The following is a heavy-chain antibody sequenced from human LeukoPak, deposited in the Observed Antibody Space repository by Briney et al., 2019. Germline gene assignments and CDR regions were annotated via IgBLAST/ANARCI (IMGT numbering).Heavy chain of an antibody. V-gene: IGHV3-43D*03. CDR2: ISWDGGSA. CDR1: GFTFHDYA. D-gene: IGHD4-11*01. CDR3: AKASTTVTYFFDY. Sequence: GGSLRLSCAASGFTFHDYAMHWVRQAPGKGLEWVSLISWDGGSAYYADSVKGRFTISRDNSKDSLYLQMNSLRPEDTAFYFCAKASTTVTYFFDYWGQGTLVTVSS. J-gene: IGHJ4*02.